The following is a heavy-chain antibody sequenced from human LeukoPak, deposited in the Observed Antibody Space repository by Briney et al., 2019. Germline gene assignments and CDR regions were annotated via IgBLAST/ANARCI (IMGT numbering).Heavy chain of an antibody. CDR1: GFTFSNYW. J-gene: IGHJ3*02. Sequence: GGSLRLSCAASGFTFSNYWIHWVRQAPGKGLEWVSSISGSGDSTYYADSVKGRFTISRDNSKNTLYLQMNSLRAEDTAVYYCAKDLRSSPIAFHIWGQGTMVTVSS. D-gene: IGHD4-17*01. CDR3: AKDLRSSPIAFHI. V-gene: IGHV3-23*01. CDR2: ISGSGDST.